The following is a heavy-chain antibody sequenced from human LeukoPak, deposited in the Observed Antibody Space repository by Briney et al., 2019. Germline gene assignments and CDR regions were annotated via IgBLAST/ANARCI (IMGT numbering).Heavy chain of an antibody. D-gene: IGHD3-22*01. V-gene: IGHV3-23*01. CDR1: GFTFSSYG. CDR3: AKDRNYYDSSGYYYGDY. J-gene: IGHJ4*02. CDR2: ISGGGGST. Sequence: PGGSLRLSCAASGFTFSSYGMSWVRQAPGKGLEWVSAISGGGGSTYYADSVKGRFTISRDNSKNTLYLQMNSLRAEDTAVYSCAKDRNYYDSSGYYYGDYWGQGTLVTVSS.